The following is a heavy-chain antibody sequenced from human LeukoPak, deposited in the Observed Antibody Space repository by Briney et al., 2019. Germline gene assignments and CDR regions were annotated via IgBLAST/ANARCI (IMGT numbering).Heavy chain of an antibody. CDR3: ARSERSGSYDY. J-gene: IGHJ4*02. Sequence: PSETLSLTCAVYGGSFSGYYWSWVRQAPGKGLEWVANIKQDGSEKYYVDSVKGRFTISRDNAKNSLYLQMNSLRAEDTAVYYCARSERSGSYDYWGQGTLVTVSS. D-gene: IGHD3-10*01. CDR1: GGSFSGYY. CDR2: IKQDGSEK. V-gene: IGHV3-7*01.